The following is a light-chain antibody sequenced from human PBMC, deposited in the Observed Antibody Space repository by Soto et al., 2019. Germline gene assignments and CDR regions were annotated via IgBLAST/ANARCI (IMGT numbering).Light chain of an antibody. Sequence: EFVLTQSPCTLSLSPGERATLSCRAIQSVGSSYLAWYQQKPGQAPRLLIYDASSRATGIPDRFSGSGSGTDFTLTISSLEPEDFAVYYCQQRSNWPLLAFGGRTKVDI. CDR1: QSVGSSY. J-gene: IGKJ4*01. CDR2: DAS. CDR3: QQRSNWPLLA. V-gene: IGKV3D-20*02.